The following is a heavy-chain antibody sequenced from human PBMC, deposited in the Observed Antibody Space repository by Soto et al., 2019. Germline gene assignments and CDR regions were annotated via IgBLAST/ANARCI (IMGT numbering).Heavy chain of an antibody. CDR2: INPSGTT. J-gene: IGHJ1*01. V-gene: IGHV4-34*01. Sequence: SFTCAVSGGSLSAYYWSWIRQPPGKGLEWIGEINPSGTTNYNPSLKSRVTISVDTSKNQFSLKLSSVTAADTAVYHCALAPAAHILHWGQGTLVTVSS. CDR1: GGSLSAYY. CDR3: ALAPAAHILH. D-gene: IGHD2-2*01.